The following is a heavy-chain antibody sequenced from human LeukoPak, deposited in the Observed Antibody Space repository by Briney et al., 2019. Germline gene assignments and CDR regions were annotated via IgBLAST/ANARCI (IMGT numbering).Heavy chain of an antibody. Sequence: GGSLRLSCAASGFTFSSYAMSWVRQAPGKGLEWVSGISWNSGSIGYADSVKGRFTISRDNAKNSLYLQMNSLRAEDTALYYCGKDIERHYGSGSYGGYYYYGMDVWGQGTTVTVSS. D-gene: IGHD3-10*01. V-gene: IGHV3-9*01. CDR1: GFTFSSYA. CDR2: ISWNSGSI. J-gene: IGHJ6*02. CDR3: GKDIERHYGSGSYGGYYYYGMDV.